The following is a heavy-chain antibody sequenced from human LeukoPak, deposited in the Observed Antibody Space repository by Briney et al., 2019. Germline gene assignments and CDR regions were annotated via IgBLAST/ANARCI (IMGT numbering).Heavy chain of an antibody. CDR2: MSYDGSNK. V-gene: IGHV3-30-3*01. CDR1: GFTFSDYA. J-gene: IGHJ4*02. CDR3: ARGPYISSWYHYFDY. D-gene: IGHD6-13*01. Sequence: GGSLRLSCAASGFTFSDYAMHWVRQAPGKGLEWVAVMSYDGSNKYYAESVKGRFTISRDNSKNTLYLQMDSLRAEDTAVYYCARGPYISSWYHYFDYWGQGTLVTVSS.